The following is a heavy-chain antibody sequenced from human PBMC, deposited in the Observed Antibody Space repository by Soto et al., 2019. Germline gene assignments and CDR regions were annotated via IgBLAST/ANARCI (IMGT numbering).Heavy chain of an antibody. Sequence: GGSLRLSCAASGFTFDDYAMHWVRQAPGKGLEWVSLISWDGGSTYYADSVKGRFTISRDNSKNSLYLQMNRLRAEDTALYYCAKARTRYYYYGMDVWGQGTTVTVS. CDR3: AKARTRYYYYGMDV. V-gene: IGHV3-43D*03. J-gene: IGHJ6*02. CDR2: ISWDGGST. CDR1: GFTFDDYA.